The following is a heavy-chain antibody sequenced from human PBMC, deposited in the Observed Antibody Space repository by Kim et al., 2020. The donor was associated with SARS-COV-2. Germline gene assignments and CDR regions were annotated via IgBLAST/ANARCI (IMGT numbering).Heavy chain of an antibody. CDR1: GGSISSGSYY. V-gene: IGHV4-61*02. CDR3: ARVSRGGTTILSGMDV. Sequence: SETLSLTCTVSGGSISSGSYYWSWIRQPAGKGLEWIGRIYTSGSTNYNPSLKSRVTISVDTSKNQFSLKLSSVTAADTAVYYCARVSRGGTTILSGMDVWGQGTTVTVSS. CDR2: IYTSGST. J-gene: IGHJ6*02. D-gene: IGHD3-3*01.